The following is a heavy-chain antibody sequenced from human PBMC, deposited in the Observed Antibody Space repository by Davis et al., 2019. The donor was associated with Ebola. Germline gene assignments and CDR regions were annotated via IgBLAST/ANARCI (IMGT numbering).Heavy chain of an antibody. J-gene: IGHJ3*02. CDR3: ARHITGNRAFDI. V-gene: IGHV4-4*02. CDR1: GGSISSSDW. Sequence: PSETLSLTCAVSGGSISSSDWWSWVRQPPGKGLEWLGEIYHSGITNYNPSLESRVAISVDTSRNQFSLRLISVTAADTAVYYCARHITGNRAFDIWGQGTVVTASS. CDR2: IYHSGIT. D-gene: IGHD1-1*01.